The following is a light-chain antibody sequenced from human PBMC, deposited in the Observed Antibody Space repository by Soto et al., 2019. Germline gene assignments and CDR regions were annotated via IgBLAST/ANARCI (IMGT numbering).Light chain of an antibody. J-gene: IGKJ5*01. CDR1: QGISNW. CDR2: AAS. V-gene: IGKV1D-12*01. CDR3: QQANSFPFT. Sequence: DIQMTQSPSSVSASVGDTVTITCRASQGISNWLAWYQQKPGKAPKLLIYAASSLQSGVPSTFSGSGSGPDFPLTISSLQPEDFAPYYCQQANSFPFTFGQGTRLEIK.